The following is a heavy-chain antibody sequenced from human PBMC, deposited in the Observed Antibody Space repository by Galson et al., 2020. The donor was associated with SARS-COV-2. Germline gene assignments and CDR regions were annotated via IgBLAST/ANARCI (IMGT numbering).Heavy chain of an antibody. Sequence: SETLSLTCSVSGDFINSGAYYWSWIRHPPGKGLEWIGYIYYSGSTYYNPSLKRRVTLSVDTSKNQFSLNLTSVTAAATAVYYCARRGIQSAGVFDYWGQGTLVTVSA. D-gene: IGHD6-13*01. V-gene: IGHV4-31*02. CDR1: GDFINSGAYY. J-gene: IGHJ4*02. CDR2: IYYSGST. CDR3: ARRGIQSAGVFDY.